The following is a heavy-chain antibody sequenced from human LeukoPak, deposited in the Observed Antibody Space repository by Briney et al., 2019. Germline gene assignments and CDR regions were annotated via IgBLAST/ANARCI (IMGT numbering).Heavy chain of an antibody. Sequence: RASVKVSCKASGDTFSNYAISWVRQAPGQGLEWMGGIITNYGTTNYAQKYQGRVTITADESTTTVYMELSSLRSEDTAVYYCARPRTYYDFWRGYPPFDYWGQGTLATVSS. CDR1: GDTFSNYA. CDR2: IITNYGTT. J-gene: IGHJ4*02. D-gene: IGHD3-3*01. V-gene: IGHV1-69*13. CDR3: ARPRTYYDFWRGYPPFDY.